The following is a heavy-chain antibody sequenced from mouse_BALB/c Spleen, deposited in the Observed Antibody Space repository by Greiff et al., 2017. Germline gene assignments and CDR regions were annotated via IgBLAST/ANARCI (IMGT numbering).Heavy chain of an antibody. J-gene: IGHJ3*01. V-gene: IGHV1S135*01. Sequence: EVQLQQSGPELVKPGASVKVSCKASGYSFTDYNMHWVKQSPGQSLEWIGYIDPYNGGTRYNQKFKGKATLTVDKSSSAAYMHLNSLTSEDSAVYYCAMEYVNYEAWFAYWGQGTLVTVSA. CDR1: GYSFTDYN. CDR3: AMEYVNYEAWFAY. D-gene: IGHD2-10*02. CDR2: IDPYNGGT.